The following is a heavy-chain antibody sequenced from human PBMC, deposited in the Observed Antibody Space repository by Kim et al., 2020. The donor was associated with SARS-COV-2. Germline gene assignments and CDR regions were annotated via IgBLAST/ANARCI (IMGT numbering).Heavy chain of an antibody. CDR1: GGSFSGYY. Sequence: SETLSLTCAVYGGSFSGYYWNWIRQPPGKGLEWIGEINHSGNTNYNPSLKSRVIISVDTSKNQFSLKLSSVTAADTAVYYCARDKFRDFRSAIQYWGQGT. CDR3: ARDKFRDFRSAIQY. V-gene: IGHV4-34*01. CDR2: INHSGNT. J-gene: IGHJ1*01.